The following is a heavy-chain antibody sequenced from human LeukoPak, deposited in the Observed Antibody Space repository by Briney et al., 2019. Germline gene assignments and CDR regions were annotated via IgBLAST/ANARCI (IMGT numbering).Heavy chain of an antibody. J-gene: IGHJ5*02. Sequence: PGGSLRLSCAASGFTFRSYWMRWVRQAPGKGLVWVSRINTDGSSTIYADSVKGRFTISRDNAKNTLYLEMNSLRAEDTAVYYCARGYYDTSTSNRSNWFDPWGQGTLVTVSS. CDR2: INTDGSST. V-gene: IGHV3-74*01. D-gene: IGHD3-22*01. CDR3: ARGYYDTSTSNRSNWFDP. CDR1: GFTFRSYW.